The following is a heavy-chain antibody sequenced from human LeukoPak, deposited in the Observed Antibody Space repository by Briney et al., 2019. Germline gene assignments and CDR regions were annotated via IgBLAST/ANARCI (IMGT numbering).Heavy chain of an antibody. CDR3: ARESLYSSDY. J-gene: IGHJ4*02. V-gene: IGHV3-48*02. D-gene: IGHD6-13*01. CDR2: ISSSSTTI. CDR1: GFTFSGYS. Sequence: PGGSLRLSCAASGFTFSGYSMTWVRQAPGKGLEWISYISSSSTTIYYADSVKGRFTISRDNAKNSLSLQMNSLRDEDTAMYYCARESLYSSDYWGQGTLVTVSS.